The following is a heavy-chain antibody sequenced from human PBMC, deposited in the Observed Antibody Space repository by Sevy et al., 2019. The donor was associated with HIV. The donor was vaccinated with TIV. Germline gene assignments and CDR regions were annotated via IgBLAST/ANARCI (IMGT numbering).Heavy chain of an antibody. V-gene: IGHV3-48*02. Sequence: GGSLRLSCAASGFTFSSYSMHWVRQAPGKGLEWVSYISSSSSTIYYADSVKGRFTISRDNAKNSLYLQMNSLRDEDTAVYYCAIIIGVATTSAPFDYWGQGTLVTVSS. D-gene: IGHD5-12*01. CDR1: GFTFSSYS. CDR2: ISSSSSTI. CDR3: AIIIGVATTSAPFDY. J-gene: IGHJ4*02.